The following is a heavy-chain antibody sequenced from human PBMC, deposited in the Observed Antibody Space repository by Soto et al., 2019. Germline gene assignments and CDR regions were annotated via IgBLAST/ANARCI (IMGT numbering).Heavy chain of an antibody. CDR2: IRGSGTTM. J-gene: IGHJ6*02. V-gene: IGHV3-48*03. Sequence: ESGGGLVQPGGSLRLSCGASGFTFSTYDMIWVRQAPGKGLEWVSSIRGSGTTMFYADSVKGRFTISRDNAKDSLYLQMNSLRAEDTAVYYCARTHHYYYNGMDVWGQGTAVTVSS. CDR3: ARTHHYYYNGMDV. CDR1: GFTFSTYD.